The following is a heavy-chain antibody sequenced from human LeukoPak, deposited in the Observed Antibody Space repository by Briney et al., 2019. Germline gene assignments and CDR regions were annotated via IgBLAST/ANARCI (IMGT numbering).Heavy chain of an antibody. CDR3: ARQGPIWSGYHGLFDY. D-gene: IGHD3-3*01. V-gene: IGHV5-51*01. CDR1: GCSFTSYW. Sequence: GESLKISCKGSGCSFTSYWIRWVRQMPGKGLEWMGIIYPGDSDTRYSPSFQGQVTISADKSISTAYLQWSSLKASDTAMYYCARQGPIWSGYHGLFDYWGQGTLVTVSS. CDR2: IYPGDSDT. J-gene: IGHJ4*02.